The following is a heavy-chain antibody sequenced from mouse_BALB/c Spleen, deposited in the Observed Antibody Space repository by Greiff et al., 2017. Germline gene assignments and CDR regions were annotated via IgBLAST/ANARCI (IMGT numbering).Heavy chain of an antibody. CDR2: ISSGSSTI. V-gene: IGHV5-17*02. Sequence: EVHLVESGGGLVQPGGSRKLSCAASGFTFSSFGMHWVRQAPEKGLEWVAYISSGSSTIYYADTVKGRFTISRDNPKNTLFLQMTSLRSEDTAMYYCAREATIAYWGQGTLVTVSA. J-gene: IGHJ3*01. CDR1: GFTFSSFG. D-gene: IGHD3-2*02. CDR3: AREATIAY.